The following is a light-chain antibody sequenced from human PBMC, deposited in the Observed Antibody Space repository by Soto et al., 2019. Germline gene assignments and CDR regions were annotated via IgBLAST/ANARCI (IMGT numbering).Light chain of an antibody. CDR3: QQYNNWPPAYT. V-gene: IGKV3-15*01. CDR1: QSVSSK. J-gene: IGKJ2*01. Sequence: EIVMTQSPATLSVSPGERATLSGRASQSVSSKLAWYQQKPGQAPRLLIYGASTRATGIPSRFSGSGSGTDFTLTISILQSEDFAVYYCQQYNNWPPAYTFGQGTKLEI. CDR2: GAS.